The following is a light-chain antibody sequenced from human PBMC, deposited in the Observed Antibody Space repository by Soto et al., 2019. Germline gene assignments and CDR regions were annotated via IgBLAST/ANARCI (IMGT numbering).Light chain of an antibody. CDR3: QQRSNWPA. Sequence: VLTQSPATLSLSPGERATLSCRASQSVSSYLAWYQQKPGQAPRLLIYDASNRATGIPARFSGSGSGTDFTLTISSLEPEDFAVYYCQQRSNWPAFGQGTKVDIK. V-gene: IGKV3-11*01. CDR1: QSVSSY. J-gene: IGKJ1*01. CDR2: DAS.